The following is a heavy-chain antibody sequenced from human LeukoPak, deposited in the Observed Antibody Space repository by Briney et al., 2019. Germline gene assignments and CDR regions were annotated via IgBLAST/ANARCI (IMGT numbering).Heavy chain of an antibody. CDR2: IYYSGST. Sequence: SETLALTCTVSGGSISSYYWSWIRQPPGKGLEWIGYIYYSGSTDYNPSLKSRVTISVDTSKNQFSLKLSSVTAADTAMYYCGRRDWSQRFFGLWCRGTLVTVSS. J-gene: IGHJ2*01. V-gene: IGHV4-59*01. D-gene: IGHD3-9*01. CDR1: GGSISSYY. CDR3: GRRDWSQRFFGL.